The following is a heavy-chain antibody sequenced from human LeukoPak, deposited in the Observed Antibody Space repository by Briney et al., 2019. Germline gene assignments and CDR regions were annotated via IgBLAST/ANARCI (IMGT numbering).Heavy chain of an antibody. CDR2: VNSDGTNT. Sequence: GGSLRLSCAASGFTFTDYWMHWVRQAPGEGLVWVSRVNSDGTNTIYAGSVKGRFTISRDNARKSLFLQMNSLRDEDTAVYYCARGGLDHAFDIWGRGTMVTVSS. CDR1: GFTFTDYW. D-gene: IGHD3/OR15-3a*01. J-gene: IGHJ3*02. CDR3: ARGGLDHAFDI. V-gene: IGHV3-74*01.